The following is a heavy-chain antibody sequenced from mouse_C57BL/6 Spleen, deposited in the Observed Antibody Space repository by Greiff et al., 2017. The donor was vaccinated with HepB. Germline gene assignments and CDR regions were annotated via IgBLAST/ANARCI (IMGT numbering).Heavy chain of an antibody. CDR3: ARQGYDGYFDV. Sequence: EVQLQESGPGMVKPSQSLSLPCTVTGYSITSGYDWHWIRHFPGNKLEWMGYISYSGSTNYNPSLKSRISITHDTSKNHFFLKLNSVTTEDTATYYCARQGYDGYFDVWGTGTTVTVSS. CDR2: ISYSGST. V-gene: IGHV3-1*01. CDR1: GYSITSGYD. J-gene: IGHJ1*03. D-gene: IGHD2-2*01.